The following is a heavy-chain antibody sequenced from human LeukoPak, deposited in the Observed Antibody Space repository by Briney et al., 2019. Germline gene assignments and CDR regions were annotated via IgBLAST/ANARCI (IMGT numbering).Heavy chain of an antibody. J-gene: IGHJ5*02. Sequence: KRGESLKISCQTSGYDFSTKWIGWVRQMPGKGLEWMGIIYPTDSITRYSPSFQGHVSISVDTSINTAYLQWASLRPSDTAMYFCARLAPDYADYWFDPRGQATLVTVSS. V-gene: IGHV5-51*01. CDR1: GYDFSTKW. CDR3: ARLAPDYADYWFDP. D-gene: IGHD4-17*01. CDR2: IYPTDSIT.